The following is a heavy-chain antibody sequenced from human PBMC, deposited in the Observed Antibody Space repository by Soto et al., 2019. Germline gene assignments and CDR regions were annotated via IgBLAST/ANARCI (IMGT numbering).Heavy chain of an antibody. J-gene: IGHJ4*02. CDR3: ARDPDTAMETGYFDY. CDR1: GYTFTSYG. CDR2: ISAYNGNT. D-gene: IGHD5-18*01. Sequence: ASVKVSCKASGYTFTSYGISWVRQAPGQGLEWMGWISAYNGNTNYAQKLQGRVTMTTDTSTSTAYMELRSLRSDDTAVYYCARDPDTAMETGYFDYWGQGTLVTVSS. V-gene: IGHV1-18*01.